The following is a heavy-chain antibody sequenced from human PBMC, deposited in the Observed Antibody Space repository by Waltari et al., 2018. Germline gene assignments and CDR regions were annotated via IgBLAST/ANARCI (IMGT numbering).Heavy chain of an antibody. CDR2: ISGSGGTT. CDR1: GFTFNNFA. J-gene: IGHJ4*02. D-gene: IGHD2-8*01. CDR3: AKDRCTDGQCYTYFDY. Sequence: EVELLESGGGLVQPGGTLRLSCAASGFTFNNFAMSWVRQAPGKGRWWVSAISGSGGTTYYADSVKGRFTISRDNSRNVLYLQMNTLSAEDTAVYYCAKDRCTDGQCYTYFDYWGQGALITVSS. V-gene: IGHV3-23*01.